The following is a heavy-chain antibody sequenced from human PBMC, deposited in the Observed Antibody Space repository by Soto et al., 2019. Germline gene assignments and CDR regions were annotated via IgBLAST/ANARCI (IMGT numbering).Heavy chain of an antibody. Sequence: PGESLKISCKGSGYSFTSYWIGWVRQMPGKGLEWMGIIYPGDSDTRYSPSFQGQVTISADKSISTAYLQWSSLKASDTAMYYCARVEIAAAEDDAFDTWGQGTMVTVSS. J-gene: IGHJ3*02. D-gene: IGHD6-13*01. V-gene: IGHV5-51*01. CDR1: GYSFTSYW. CDR3: ARVEIAAAEDDAFDT. CDR2: IYPGDSDT.